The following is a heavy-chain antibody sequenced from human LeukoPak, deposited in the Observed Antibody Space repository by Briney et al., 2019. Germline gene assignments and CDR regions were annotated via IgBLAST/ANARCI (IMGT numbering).Heavy chain of an antibody. D-gene: IGHD3-22*01. CDR2: IYTSGST. V-gene: IGHV4-4*07. CDR1: GCSISSYY. Sequence: PSETLSLTCTVSGCSISSYYWSWIRQPAGKGLEWIGRIYTSGSTTYNPSLKGRVTMSVDTYKNHLSLKLSAVTAADPAVYYCAGERRNYYDSSGYYYYWGQGTLVTVSS. J-gene: IGHJ4*02. CDR3: AGERRNYYDSSGYYYY.